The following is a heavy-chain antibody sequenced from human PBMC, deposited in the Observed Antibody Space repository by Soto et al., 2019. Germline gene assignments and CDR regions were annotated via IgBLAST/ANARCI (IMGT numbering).Heavy chain of an antibody. CDR3: ARERRGDGNAEL. Sequence: DVQVVESGGGLVLPGGSLRLSCAASGFTVSTSRMSWFRQAPGKGLEWVSVIYSGGNTYYADSVKGRFTISRENSQNTLYIKMNSLSAEDTAVYYCARERRGDGNAELWGQGTLVTVSS. V-gene: IGHV3-66*01. CDR2: IYSGGNT. J-gene: IGHJ4*02. D-gene: IGHD1-7*01. CDR1: GFTVSTSR.